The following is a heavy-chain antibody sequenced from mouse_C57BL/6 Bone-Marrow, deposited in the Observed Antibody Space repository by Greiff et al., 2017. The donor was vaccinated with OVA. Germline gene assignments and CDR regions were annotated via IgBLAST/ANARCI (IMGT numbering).Heavy chain of an antibody. D-gene: IGHD3-1*01. CDR3: TPTSSYWYFDV. CDR1: GFNIKDDY. Sequence: EVQLQQSGAELVRPGASVKLSCTASGFNIKDDYMHWVKQRPEQGLEWIGWIDPENGDTEYASKFQGKATITADTSSNTAYLQLSSLTSEDTAVYYFTPTSSYWYFDVWGTGTTVTVSS. V-gene: IGHV14-4*01. CDR2: IDPENGDT. J-gene: IGHJ1*03.